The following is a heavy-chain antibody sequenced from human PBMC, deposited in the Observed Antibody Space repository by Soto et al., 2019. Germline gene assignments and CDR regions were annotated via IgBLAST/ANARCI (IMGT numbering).Heavy chain of an antibody. J-gene: IGHJ4*02. D-gene: IGHD3-22*01. CDR1: GGSVTSYH. CDR2: TAYTGNT. CDR3: ARAFDDSSGYYGALGY. Sequence: PSETLSLTCVVSGGSVTSYHWSWIRQFPGKGLEWIAYTAYTGNTNYNPSLKSRVTISIDTSKNQFSLKLSSVTAADTAVYYCARAFDDSSGYYGALGYWGPGALVTVSS. V-gene: IGHV4-59*02.